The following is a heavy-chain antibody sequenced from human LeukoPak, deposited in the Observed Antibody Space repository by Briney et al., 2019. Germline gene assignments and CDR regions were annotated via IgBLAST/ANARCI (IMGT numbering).Heavy chain of an antibody. J-gene: IGHJ6*03. Sequence: SETLSLTCTVSGGSISSSTYYWGWIRQPPGKGLEWIGSIHYSGSTYYNPSLKSRVTISVDTSKNQFSLKLNSVTPEDTAVYYCARDDLQLVRRLGGSTEYYYYYYMDVWGKGTTVTVSS. CDR2: IHYSGST. CDR1: GGSISSSTYY. D-gene: IGHD6-13*01. V-gene: IGHV4-39*07. CDR3: ARDDLQLVRRLGGSTEYYYYYYMDV.